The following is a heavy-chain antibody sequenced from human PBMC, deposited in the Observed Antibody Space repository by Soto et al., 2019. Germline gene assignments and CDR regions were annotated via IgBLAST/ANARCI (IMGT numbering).Heavy chain of an antibody. V-gene: IGHV1-18*01. CDR3: ARDRPTIFGVVQNWFDP. J-gene: IGHJ5*02. Sequence: ASVKVSCKASGYTFTSYAMHWVRQAPGQGLEWMGWISAYNGNTNYAQKLQGRVTMTTDTSTSTAYMELRSLRSDDTAVYYCARDRPTIFGVVQNWFDPWGQGTLVTVSS. CDR2: ISAYNGNT. CDR1: GYTFTSYA. D-gene: IGHD3-3*01.